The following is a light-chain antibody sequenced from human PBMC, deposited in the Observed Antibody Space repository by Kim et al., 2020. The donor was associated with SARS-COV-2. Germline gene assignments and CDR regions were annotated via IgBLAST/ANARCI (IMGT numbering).Light chain of an antibody. Sequence: LSLSQGESATLSCRTSHSIRSSYLAWYQQKPGQAPRLLIYGASRRATGIPDRFSGSGSGTGFTLTINRLEPEDFAVYYCQQSGEGFGQGTKVDIK. V-gene: IGKV3-20*01. CDR3: QQSGEG. J-gene: IGKJ1*01. CDR2: GAS. CDR1: HSIRSSY.